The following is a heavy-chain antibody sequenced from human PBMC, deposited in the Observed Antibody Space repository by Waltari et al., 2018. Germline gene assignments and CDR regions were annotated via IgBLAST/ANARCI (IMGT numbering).Heavy chain of an antibody. V-gene: IGHV3-7*01. CDR2: INPDGSGE. J-gene: IGHJ3*01. Sequence: EMQLLESGGGLVQPGGSLRLSCAASGFGFSGSWMTWVRQAPGKGLEWVAEINPDGSGEYYVDSVNGRFTISRDNTKNSLYLQMNSLRPDDTAVYFCARDPAFGAFDFWGQGTVVTVSS. D-gene: IGHD3-10*01. CDR1: GFGFSGSW. CDR3: ARDPAFGAFDF.